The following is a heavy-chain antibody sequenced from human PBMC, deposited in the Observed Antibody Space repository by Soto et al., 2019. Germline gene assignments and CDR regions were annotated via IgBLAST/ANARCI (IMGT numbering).Heavy chain of an antibody. CDR3: ARVLTGYYYGWFDP. Sequence: QLQLQESGSGLVKPSQTLSLTCAVSGGSISSGGYSWSWIRQPPGKGLEWIGYIYHSGSTYYNPSLNSRVTISVDRSKNQFSLKLSSVTAADTAVYYCARVLTGYYYGWFDPWGQGTLVTVSS. CDR2: IYHSGST. D-gene: IGHD3-9*01. J-gene: IGHJ5*02. CDR1: GGSISSGGYS. V-gene: IGHV4-30-2*01.